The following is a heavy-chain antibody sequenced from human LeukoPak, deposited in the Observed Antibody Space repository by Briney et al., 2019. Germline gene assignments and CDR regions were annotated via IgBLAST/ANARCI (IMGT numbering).Heavy chain of an antibody. Sequence: GRSLRLSCAASGFTISNYAIHWVRQAPGTGLEWVAIISYDGSHDSYADSVRGRFTISRDNSKNTLYVQMNSLRDEDTAVYYCAKDQRWESPHYLDSWGQGTLVTVSS. J-gene: IGHJ4*02. D-gene: IGHD1-26*01. V-gene: IGHV3-30*04. CDR2: ISYDGSHD. CDR1: GFTISNYA. CDR3: AKDQRWESPHYLDS.